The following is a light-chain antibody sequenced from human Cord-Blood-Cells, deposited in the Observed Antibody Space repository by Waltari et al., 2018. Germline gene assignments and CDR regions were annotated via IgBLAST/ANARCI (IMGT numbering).Light chain of an antibody. Sequence: DIVMTQSPDSLAVSLGERATINCKSSQSVLYSSNNKNYLAWYQQKPGQPHKLLIYWASTRESGVPDRFSGSGSGTDFTLTISSLQAEEVAVYDCQQYYSTPYTFGQRTKLEIK. CDR2: WAS. CDR3: QQYYSTPYT. J-gene: IGKJ2*01. CDR1: QSVLYSSNNKNY. V-gene: IGKV4-1*01.